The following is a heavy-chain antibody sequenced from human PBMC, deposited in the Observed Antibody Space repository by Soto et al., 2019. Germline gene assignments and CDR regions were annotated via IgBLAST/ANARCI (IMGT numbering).Heavy chain of an antibody. CDR1: GYTFITYG. CDR2: ISAYNDNT. Sequence: QVHLVQSGAEVKKPGASVKVSCKASGYTFITYGFSWVRQAPGQGLEWMGWISAYNDNTNYAQKLQGRLTMTTDTSTSTAYMELRSLRSADTAVYYCARRAWENSDAFDIWGQGTMVTVSS. D-gene: IGHD1-26*01. J-gene: IGHJ3*02. CDR3: ARRAWENSDAFDI. V-gene: IGHV1-18*04.